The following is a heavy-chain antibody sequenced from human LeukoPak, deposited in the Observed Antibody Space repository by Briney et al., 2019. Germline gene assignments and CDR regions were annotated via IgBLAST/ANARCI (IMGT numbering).Heavy chain of an antibody. CDR2: IQYDGSNE. V-gene: IGHV3-30*02. J-gene: IGHJ6*03. CDR1: GFTFSSYG. CDR3: AKDRCSNGIGCYYYYMDV. D-gene: IGHD2-8*01. Sequence: GGSLRLSCAASGFTFSSYGMHWVRQAPGKGLEWVAYIQYDGSNEQYADSVKGRFSISRDGSKNILYLQMNSLRAEDTAVYYCAKDRCSNGIGCYYYYMDVWGKGSTVTISS.